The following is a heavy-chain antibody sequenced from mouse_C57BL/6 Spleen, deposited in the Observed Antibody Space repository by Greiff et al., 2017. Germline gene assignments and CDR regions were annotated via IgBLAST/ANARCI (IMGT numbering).Heavy chain of an antibody. J-gene: IGHJ2*01. CDR1: GYTFTSYW. Sequence: VQLQQPGAELVMPGASVKLSCKASGYTFTSYWMHWVKQRPGQGLEWIGEIDPSDSYTNYNQKFKGKSTLTVDKASCTAYMQLSSLTSEDSAVFYGARRRDYYGSSNFDYWGQGTTLTVSS. CDR2: IDPSDSYT. D-gene: IGHD1-1*01. V-gene: IGHV1-69*01. CDR3: ARRRDYYGSSNFDY.